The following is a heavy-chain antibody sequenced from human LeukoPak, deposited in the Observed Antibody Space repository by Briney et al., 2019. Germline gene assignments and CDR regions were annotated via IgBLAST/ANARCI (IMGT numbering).Heavy chain of an antibody. Sequence: SETLSLTCTVSGGSISSYYWSWIRQPAGKGLEWIGRIYTSGSTNYNPSLKSRVTMSVDTSKNQFSLKLSSVTAADTAVYYCARDVAFRYSSSWYWFDPWGQGTLVTVSS. CDR1: GGSISSYY. D-gene: IGHD6-13*01. CDR3: ARDVAFRYSSSWYWFDP. V-gene: IGHV4-4*07. CDR2: IYTSGST. J-gene: IGHJ5*02.